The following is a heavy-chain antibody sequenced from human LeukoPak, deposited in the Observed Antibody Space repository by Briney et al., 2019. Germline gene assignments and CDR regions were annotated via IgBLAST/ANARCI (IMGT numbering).Heavy chain of an antibody. CDR3: TRQWHTPSDY. D-gene: IGHD6-19*01. CDR1: GFIFNNYW. J-gene: IGHJ4*02. CDR2: INGDGSST. Sequence: GGSLRLSCAASGFIFNNYWMHWVRHTPGGGPLWLSRINGDGSSTSYAYSVQGRFIISRDNAKNTLYLQMNSLRAEDTAVYYCTRQWHTPSDYWGQGTLVTVSS. V-gene: IGHV3-74*01.